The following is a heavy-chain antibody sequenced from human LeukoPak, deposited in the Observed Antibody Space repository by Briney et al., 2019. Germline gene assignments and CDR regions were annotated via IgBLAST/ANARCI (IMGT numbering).Heavy chain of an antibody. D-gene: IGHD2-2*01. Sequence: GGSLRLSCAASGFTFSSYGMHWVRQAPGKGLEWDAFIWYDGSNKYYADSVKVRFTISRDNSKNTLYLQMNSLRAEDTAVYYCARDRLVPAAKRMYYYYGMDVWGQGTTVTVSS. V-gene: IGHV3-33*08. CDR3: ARDRLVPAAKRMYYYYGMDV. J-gene: IGHJ6*02. CDR1: GFTFSSYG. CDR2: IWYDGSNK.